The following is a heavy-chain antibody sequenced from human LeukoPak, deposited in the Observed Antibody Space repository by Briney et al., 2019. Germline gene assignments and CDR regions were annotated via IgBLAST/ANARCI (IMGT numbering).Heavy chain of an antibody. CDR2: IYHSGST. V-gene: IGHV4-4*02. D-gene: IGHD6-19*01. Sequence: SETLSLTCAVSGGYITSSNWWSWVRQPPGKGLEWIGEIYHSGSTNYNPSLKSRVTISADKSKNQFSLKLSSVTAADTAVYYCATVAGDAFDIWGQGTMVTVSS. J-gene: IGHJ3*02. CDR1: GGYITSSNW. CDR3: ATVAGDAFDI.